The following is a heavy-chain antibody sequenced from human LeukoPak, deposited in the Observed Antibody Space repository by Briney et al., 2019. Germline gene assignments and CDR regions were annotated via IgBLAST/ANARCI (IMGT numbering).Heavy chain of an antibody. CDR2: IYYSGST. J-gene: IGHJ4*02. CDR3: ARRNYGSGSYSLDY. CDR1: GGSISSYY. D-gene: IGHD3-10*01. Sequence: PSETLSLTCTVSGGSISSYYWSWIRQPPGKGLEWLGYIYYSGSTNYNPSLKSRVTISVDTSKNQFSLKLSSVTAADTAVYYCARRNYGSGSYSLDYWGQGTLVTVSS. V-gene: IGHV4-59*08.